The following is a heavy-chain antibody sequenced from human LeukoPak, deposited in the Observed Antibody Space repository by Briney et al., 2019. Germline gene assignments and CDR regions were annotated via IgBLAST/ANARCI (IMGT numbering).Heavy chain of an antibody. D-gene: IGHD5-24*01. CDR3: AKDNNSAGDN. Sequence: ASVKVSCESSGYTFTGYYIHWVRQAPGQGLGWMGWINPNRGSTNYARKFQGRVTMTRDTSISTAYMELSRLRSDDTAVYYCAKDNNSAGDNWGQGTVVTVSS. CDR2: INPNRGST. J-gene: IGHJ3*02. CDR1: GYTFTGYY. V-gene: IGHV1-2*02.